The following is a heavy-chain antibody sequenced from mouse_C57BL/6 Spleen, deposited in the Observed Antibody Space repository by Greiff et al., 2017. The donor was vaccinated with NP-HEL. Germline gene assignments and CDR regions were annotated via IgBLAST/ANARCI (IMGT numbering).Heavy chain of an antibody. J-gene: IGHJ2*01. CDR1: GFTFSSYG. Sequence: EVMLVESGGDLVKPGGSLKLSCAASGFTFSSYGMSWVRQTPDKRLEWVATISSGGSYTYYLDSVKGRFTISRDNAKNTLYLQMSSLKSEDTAMYYCARLGNFDYWGQGTTLTVSS. V-gene: IGHV5-6*01. CDR3: ARLGNFDY. CDR2: ISSGGSYT.